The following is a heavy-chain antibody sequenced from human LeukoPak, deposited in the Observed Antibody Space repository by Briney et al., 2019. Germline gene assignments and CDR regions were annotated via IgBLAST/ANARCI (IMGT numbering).Heavy chain of an antibody. D-gene: IGHD1-26*01. CDR1: GFIFSSYA. CDR2: ISDSGANT. Sequence: PGGSLRLSCAVSGFIFSSYAMAWVRQAPGKGLEWVSAISDSGANTYYADSVKGRFTVSRDNSKNTLYLQMNSLRAEDTAVYYCAKDSGSFDFWGQGTMVTVSS. V-gene: IGHV3-23*01. J-gene: IGHJ3*01. CDR3: AKDSGSFDF.